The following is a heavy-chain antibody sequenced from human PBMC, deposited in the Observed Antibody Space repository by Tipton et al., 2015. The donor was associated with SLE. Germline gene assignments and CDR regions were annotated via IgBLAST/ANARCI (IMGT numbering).Heavy chain of an antibody. CDR2: INHGGST. CDR3: ARVSGGIAYMDV. J-gene: IGHJ6*03. V-gene: IGHV4-34*01. CDR1: GASVSSFC. Sequence: TLSLTCTVSGASVSSFCWNWIRQSPGKGLEWIGEINHGGSTNYNPSLKSRVTISVDTSKNQFSLKLSSVTAADTAVYYCARVSGGIAYMDVWGKGTTVTFSS. D-gene: IGHD3-16*01.